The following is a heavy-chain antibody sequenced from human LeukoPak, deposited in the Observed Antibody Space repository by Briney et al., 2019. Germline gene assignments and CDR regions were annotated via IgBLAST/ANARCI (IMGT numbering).Heavy chain of an antibody. CDR1: GGSFSGYY. Sequence: PSETLPLTCAVYGGSFSGYYWSRIRQPPGKGLEWIGEINHSGSTNYNPSLKSRVTISVDTSKNQFSLKLSSVTAADTAVYYCARGSRDSRGWYHFDYWGQGTLVTVSS. CDR2: INHSGST. V-gene: IGHV4-34*01. D-gene: IGHD6-19*01. J-gene: IGHJ4*02. CDR3: ARGSRDSRGWYHFDY.